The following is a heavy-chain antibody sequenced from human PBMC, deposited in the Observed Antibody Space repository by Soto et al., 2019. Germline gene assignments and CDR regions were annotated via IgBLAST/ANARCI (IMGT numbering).Heavy chain of an antibody. D-gene: IGHD3-9*01. J-gene: IGHJ2*01. CDR3: ARDLVTGYFDL. V-gene: IGHV3-48*01. CDR1: GFTFSSYS. Sequence: EVPLVESGGGLVQPGGSLRLSCAASGFTFSSYSMNWVRQAPGKGLEWVSYISSSSSTIYYADSVKGRFTISRDNAKNSLYLQMNSLRAEDTAVYYCARDLVTGYFDLWGRGTLVTVSS. CDR2: ISSSSSTI.